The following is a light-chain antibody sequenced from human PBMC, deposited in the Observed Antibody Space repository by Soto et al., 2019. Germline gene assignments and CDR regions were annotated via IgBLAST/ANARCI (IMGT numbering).Light chain of an antibody. CDR2: EVS. Sequence: QSALTQPASVSGSPEQSITISCTGTSSDVGSYNLVSWYQQHPGKAPKVMIYEVSKRPSGVSNRFSGSKSGNTASLTISGLQAEDEADYHCCSYAGSSTLVFGGGTKLTVL. J-gene: IGLJ2*01. CDR3: CSYAGSSTLV. V-gene: IGLV2-23*02. CDR1: SSDVGSYNL.